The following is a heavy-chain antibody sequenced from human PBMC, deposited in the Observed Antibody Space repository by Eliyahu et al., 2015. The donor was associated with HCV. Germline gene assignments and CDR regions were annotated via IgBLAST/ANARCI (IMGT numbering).Heavy chain of an antibody. CDR1: GFTLSSYS. CDR3: SKEGGGGGVTEDFDL. CDR2: ISSRSRYV. Sequence: VKPGGSLRLSCAASGFTLSSYSMNWVRQAPGKGLEWVSSISSRSRYVYYADSVKGRFTNSREQRQKLTVSANKKPEAQDTGVFYLSKEGGGGGVTEDFDLWGRGTLVTVSS. D-gene: IGHD3-16*01. V-gene: IGHV3-21*04. J-gene: IGHJ2*01.